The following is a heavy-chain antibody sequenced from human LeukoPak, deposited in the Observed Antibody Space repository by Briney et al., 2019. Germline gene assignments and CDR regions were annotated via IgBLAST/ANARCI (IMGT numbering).Heavy chain of an antibody. CDR1: DGSMSSYY. CDR2: IHYSGST. V-gene: IGHV4-59*01. CDR3: ARDGVAGGFDY. Sequence: SETLSLTCTVSDGSMSSYYWSWIRQAPGKGLEWIGYIHYSGSTNHNSSLKSRVTISVDTSKNQYSLKLSSVTAADTAVYYCARDGVAGGFDYWGQGTLVTVSS. D-gene: IGHD6-19*01. J-gene: IGHJ4*02.